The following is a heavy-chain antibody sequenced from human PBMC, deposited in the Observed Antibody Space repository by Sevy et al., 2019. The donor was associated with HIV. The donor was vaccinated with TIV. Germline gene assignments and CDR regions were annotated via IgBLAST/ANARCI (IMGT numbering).Heavy chain of an antibody. CDR2: MTPDSGRT. J-gene: IGHJ6*02. CDR1: GYTFTNND. V-gene: IGHV1-8*03. CDR3: TRYSGGFRRGSYYNFMDV. D-gene: IGHD3-10*01. Sequence: ASVKVSCKTSGYTFTNNDINWLRQAAGQGLEWMGWMTPDSGRTGYAQRFQGRVTCTRDTSRSTADMELSNLTSDDTAVYYGTRYSGGFRRGSYYNFMDVWGQGTSVTVSS.